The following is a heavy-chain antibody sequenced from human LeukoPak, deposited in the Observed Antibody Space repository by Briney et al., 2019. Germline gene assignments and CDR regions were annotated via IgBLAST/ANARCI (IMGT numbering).Heavy chain of an antibody. Sequence: SLRVSGTGSGLTFGEYAMSWFRQAPERRFEYTGFIRSKVYGGTPEYAASVRGRFTISRDDSKSITYLQMNSLKSEDTAVYYCSREGGSGWAYDYWGQGTVVTVSS. CDR1: GLTFGEYA. CDR2: IRSKVYGGTP. V-gene: IGHV3-49*03. D-gene: IGHD6-19*01. CDR3: SREGGSGWAYDY. J-gene: IGHJ4*02.